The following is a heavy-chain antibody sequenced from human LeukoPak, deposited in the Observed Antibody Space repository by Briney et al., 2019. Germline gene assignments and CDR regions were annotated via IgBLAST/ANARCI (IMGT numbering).Heavy chain of an antibody. D-gene: IGHD6-25*01. CDR1: VYTFTSYA. CDR3: ARELAGPVDY. Sequence: ASEKVSPKASVYTFTSYAMHWVRQAPGQRREWMGWINARNGNTQYSQKIQGRVTITRDTSASTDSMELSRLRSEDTAVYFCARELAGPVDYWGRGTLVTVSS. CDR2: INARNGNT. J-gene: IGHJ4*02. V-gene: IGHV1-3*01.